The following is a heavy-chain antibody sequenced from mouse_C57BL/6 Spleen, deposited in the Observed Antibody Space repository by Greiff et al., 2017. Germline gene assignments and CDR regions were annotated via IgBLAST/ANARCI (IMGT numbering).Heavy chain of an antibody. J-gene: IGHJ2*01. CDR2: IDPENGDT. Sequence: VQLQQSGAELVRPGASVKLSCTASGFNIKDDYMHWVKQRPEQGLEWIGWIDPENGDTEYASKFQGKATIPADTSSNTAYLQLSSLTSEDTAVYYCTTGQLRLQYFDYWGQGTTLTVSS. D-gene: IGHD3-2*02. CDR1: GFNIKDDY. V-gene: IGHV14-4*01. CDR3: TTGQLRLQYFDY.